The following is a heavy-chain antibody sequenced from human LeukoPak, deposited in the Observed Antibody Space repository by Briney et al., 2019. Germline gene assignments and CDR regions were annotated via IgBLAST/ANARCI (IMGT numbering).Heavy chain of an antibody. V-gene: IGHV3-30*18. Sequence: GGSLRLSCAASGFTFSSYGMHWVRQAPGKGLEWVAVISYDGSYKYYADSVKGRFTISRDNSKNTLYLQMNSLRAEDTAVYYCAKDLPGGNPLQMSYFDYWGQGTLVTVSS. J-gene: IGHJ4*02. D-gene: IGHD2-15*01. CDR2: ISYDGSYK. CDR3: AKDLPGGNPLQMSYFDY. CDR1: GFTFSSYG.